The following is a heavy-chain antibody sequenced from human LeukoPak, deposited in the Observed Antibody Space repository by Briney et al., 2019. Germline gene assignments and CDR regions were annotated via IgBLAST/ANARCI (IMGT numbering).Heavy chain of an antibody. J-gene: IGHJ4*02. Sequence: ASVKVSCKASGYTFSDYGISWVRQAPGQGLEWMGWISAYNGNTNYAQKVQGRVTMTTDTYTSTAYMELRRLRFVDTAVYYCARAFLGVSPLPRDYWGQGTLVTVSS. CDR1: GYTFSDYG. CDR2: ISAYNGNT. V-gene: IGHV1-18*01. CDR3: ARAFLGVSPLPRDY. D-gene: IGHD2-8*02.